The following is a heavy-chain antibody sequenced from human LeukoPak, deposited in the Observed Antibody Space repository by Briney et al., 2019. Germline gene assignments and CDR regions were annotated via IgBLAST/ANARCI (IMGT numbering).Heavy chain of an antibody. D-gene: IGHD6-19*01. CDR3: AKGSSGWDFDY. CDR1: GFTFSSYV. J-gene: IGHJ4*02. Sequence: GGSLRLSCAASGFTFSSYVMNWVRQDPGKGLEWVSAISDTGGSTYYADSVRGRFTISRDNSKNTLYLQMNSLRAEDTAVYYCAKGSSGWDFDYWGQGTLVTVSS. V-gene: IGHV3-23*01. CDR2: ISDTGGST.